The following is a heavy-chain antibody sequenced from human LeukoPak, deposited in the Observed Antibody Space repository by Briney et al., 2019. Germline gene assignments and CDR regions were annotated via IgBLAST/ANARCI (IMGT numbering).Heavy chain of an antibody. CDR3: ARTLYYDSSGYRPDY. CDR2: IYPGDSDT. Sequence: GESLKISCKTSGYIFTTYWIGWVRQMAGKGLEWIGIIYPGDSDTRYSPSFQGQVTISADKSIKTAYLQWSSLKASDTAMYYCARTLYYDSSGYRPDYWGQGTQVTVSS. CDR1: GYIFTTYW. V-gene: IGHV5-51*01. D-gene: IGHD3-22*01. J-gene: IGHJ4*02.